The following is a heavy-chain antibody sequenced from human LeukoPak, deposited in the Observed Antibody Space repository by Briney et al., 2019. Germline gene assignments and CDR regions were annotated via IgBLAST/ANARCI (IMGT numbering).Heavy chain of an antibody. J-gene: IGHJ4*02. CDR1: GGTFSSYA. CDR2: IIPIFGTA. CDR3: ARDLNWYFDY. V-gene: IGHV1-69*05. D-gene: IGHD1-1*01. Sequence: ASVKVSCKASGGTFSSYAISWVRQAPGQGLEWMGGIIPIFGTANYAQKFQGRVTITRDTSASTAYMELSSLRSEDSAVYYCARDLNWYFDYWGQGTLVTVSS.